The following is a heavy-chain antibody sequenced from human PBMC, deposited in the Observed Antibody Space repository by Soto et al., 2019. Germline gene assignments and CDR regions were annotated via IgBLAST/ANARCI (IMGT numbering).Heavy chain of an antibody. V-gene: IGHV3-30*04. Sequence: QVQLVESGGGVVQPGRSLRLSCAASGFTFSASAMHWVRQAPGKGLEWVAVISHDGRNEYYADSVKGRFTISRDNSKNTLYLQMNSLRAEDTAVYYCARYRDDDGGTSGAFDIWGQGTMVTVSS. J-gene: IGHJ3*02. CDR3: ARYRDDDGGTSGAFDI. CDR1: GFTFSASA. D-gene: IGHD4-17*01. CDR2: ISHDGRNE.